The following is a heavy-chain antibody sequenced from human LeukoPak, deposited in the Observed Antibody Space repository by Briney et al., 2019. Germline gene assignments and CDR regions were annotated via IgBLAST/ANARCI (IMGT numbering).Heavy chain of an antibody. V-gene: IGHV4-59*01. CDR2: VSYSGTT. J-gene: IGHJ2*01. D-gene: IGHD5-18*01. Sequence: SETLSLTCTGSGGSISSYYWTWIRQPPGKGLEWIGYVSYSGTTKYNPSLKSRVTMSVDMSKNRLSLRLTSVTAADTAVYYCARSGYSYDSGVYWNFDLWGRGTLVTVSS. CDR1: GGSISSYY. CDR3: ARSGYSYDSGVYWNFDL.